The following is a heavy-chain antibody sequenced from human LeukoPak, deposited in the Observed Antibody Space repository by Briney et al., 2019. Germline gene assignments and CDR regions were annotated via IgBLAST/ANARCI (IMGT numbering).Heavy chain of an antibody. Sequence: ASVKVSCKASGYTFTSYDINWVRQATGQGLEWMGWMNPNSGNTGYAQEFQGRVTITRNTSISTAYMELSSLRSEDTAVYYCARKGRYGDYDFDYWGQGTLVTVSS. J-gene: IGHJ4*02. D-gene: IGHD4-17*01. V-gene: IGHV1-8*03. CDR2: MNPNSGNT. CDR1: GYTFTSYD. CDR3: ARKGRYGDYDFDY.